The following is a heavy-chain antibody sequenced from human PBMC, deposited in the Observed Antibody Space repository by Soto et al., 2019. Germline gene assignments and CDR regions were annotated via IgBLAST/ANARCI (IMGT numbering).Heavy chain of an antibody. CDR1: GFIFSRYS. Sequence: GGSLRLSCAVSGFIFSRYSMNWVRQAPGKGLEWVSSIGTSGSYIYDTDSVKGRFTISRDNTKDSLYLQMNSLRAEDTAIYYCARGDLGMVRGVIDYWGQGTLVTVSS. V-gene: IGHV3-21*01. CDR3: ARGDLGMVRGVIDY. CDR2: IGTSGSYI. D-gene: IGHD3-10*01. J-gene: IGHJ4*02.